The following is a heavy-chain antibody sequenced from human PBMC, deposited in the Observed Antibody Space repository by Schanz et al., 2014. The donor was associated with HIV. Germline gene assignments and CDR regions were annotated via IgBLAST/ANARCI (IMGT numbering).Heavy chain of an antibody. J-gene: IGHJ6*02. D-gene: IGHD2-2*01. CDR1: GLTFSSYG. CDR2: ISSDGSYK. CDR3: AKDRRGGYQFLYGLDV. V-gene: IGHV3-30*18. Sequence: QVQLVESGGGVVQPGRSLRLSCAGSGLTFSSYGMHWVRQAPGKGLEWVAIISSDGSYKYYADSVKGRFSISRDKSKNTLYLQMNRLRAEDTAVYYCAKDRRGGYQFLYGLDVWGQGTTVTVSS.